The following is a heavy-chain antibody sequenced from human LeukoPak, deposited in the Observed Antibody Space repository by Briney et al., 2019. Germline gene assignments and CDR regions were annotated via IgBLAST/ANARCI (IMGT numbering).Heavy chain of an antibody. Sequence: GASVKVSCKASGYRFTSYGIQWVRQAPGQRLEWMGWMSAGTGNTKYSQKFQGRVTIIRDTSANTTYMELSSLRSEDTAVYYCARDFYSSGSYYLDYWGQGTLVTVSS. D-gene: IGHD3-10*01. J-gene: IGHJ4*02. CDR2: MSAGTGNT. CDR1: GYRFTSYG. V-gene: IGHV1-3*01. CDR3: ARDFYSSGSYYLDY.